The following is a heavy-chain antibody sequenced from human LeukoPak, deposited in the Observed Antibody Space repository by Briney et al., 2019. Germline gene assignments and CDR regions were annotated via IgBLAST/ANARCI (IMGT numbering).Heavy chain of an antibody. Sequence: GGSLRLSCAASGFTFDDYAMHWVRQAPGKGLEWVSGISWNSGGIGYADSVKGRFTISRDNAKNSLYLQMNSLRAEDTALYYCAKASVVVPPFFDYWGQGTLVTVSS. CDR2: ISWNSGGI. J-gene: IGHJ4*02. V-gene: IGHV3-9*01. D-gene: IGHD2-2*01. CDR3: AKASVVVPPFFDY. CDR1: GFTFDDYA.